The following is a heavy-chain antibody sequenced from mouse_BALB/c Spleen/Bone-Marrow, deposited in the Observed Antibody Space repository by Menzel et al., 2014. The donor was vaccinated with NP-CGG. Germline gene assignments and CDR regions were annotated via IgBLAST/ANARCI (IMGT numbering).Heavy chain of an antibody. J-gene: IGHJ3*01. CDR3: AREGGSRAY. CDR1: GFSITTGYY. Sequence: HSGPGFVKPSQSLTLSCSVTGFSITTGYYSNCVRQLPGNLLEWATYISYDGCNNYNPSLKNRISISRDTSKNQFFLKLNSVTTEDTATYYCAREGGSRAYWGQGTLVTVSA. CDR2: ISYDGCN. D-gene: IGHD1-1*01. V-gene: IGHV3-6*02.